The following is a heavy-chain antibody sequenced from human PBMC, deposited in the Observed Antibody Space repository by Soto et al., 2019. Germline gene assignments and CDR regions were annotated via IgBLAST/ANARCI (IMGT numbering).Heavy chain of an antibody. CDR2: IYYSGST. D-gene: IGHD6-6*01. CDR1: GGSISSGDYY. Sequence: QVQLQESGPGLVKPSQTLSLTCTVSGGSISSGDYYWSWIRQPPGKGLEWIGYIYYSGSTYYNPSLQSRVTISVDTSKNQFSLKLSSGTAADTAVYYCARTGAARPGWFDPWGQGTLVTVSS. V-gene: IGHV4-30-4*01. CDR3: ARTGAARPGWFDP. J-gene: IGHJ5*02.